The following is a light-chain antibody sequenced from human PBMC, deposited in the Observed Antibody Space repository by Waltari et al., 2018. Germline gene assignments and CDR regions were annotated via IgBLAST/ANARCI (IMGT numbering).Light chain of an antibody. Sequence: EIVLTQSPVTLSLSPGESATLSCRASQCVSSYLAWYQQKPGQAPRLLIYDASNRASGIPARFSGSGSGTDFTLTISSLEPEDFAVYYCQQRDNWPPVGTFGPGTKVEIK. V-gene: IGKV3-11*01. CDR2: DAS. J-gene: IGKJ3*01. CDR1: QCVSSY. CDR3: QQRDNWPPVGT.